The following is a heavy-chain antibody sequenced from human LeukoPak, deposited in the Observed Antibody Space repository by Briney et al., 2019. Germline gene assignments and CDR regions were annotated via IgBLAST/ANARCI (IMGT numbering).Heavy chain of an antibody. Sequence: GGSLRLSCAASGFIFSTYWMHWVRQTPGKGLVWVSRINSDGSSTNYADFVKGRFIISRDNAKNTLYLQMNSLRADDTAVYYCARARLTNWFDPWGLGTLVIVSS. CDR1: GFIFSTYW. D-gene: IGHD2-8*01. J-gene: IGHJ5*02. CDR3: ARARLTNWFDP. CDR2: INSDGSST. V-gene: IGHV3-74*01.